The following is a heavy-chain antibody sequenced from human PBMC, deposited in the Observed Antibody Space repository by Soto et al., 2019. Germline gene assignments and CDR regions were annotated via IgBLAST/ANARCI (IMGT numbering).Heavy chain of an antibody. CDR1: GFTFSSYD. J-gene: IGHJ6*02. Sequence: EVQLVESGGGLVQPGGSLRLSCAASGFTFSSYDMHWVRQATGKGLEWVSAIGTAGDTYYPGSVKGRFTISRENAKNSLYLQMNSLRAEDTAVYYCAREYSSIAARPGGYYYYGMDVWGQGPTVTVSS. CDR3: AREYSSIAARPGGYYYYGMDV. V-gene: IGHV3-13*01. CDR2: IGTAGDT. D-gene: IGHD6-6*01.